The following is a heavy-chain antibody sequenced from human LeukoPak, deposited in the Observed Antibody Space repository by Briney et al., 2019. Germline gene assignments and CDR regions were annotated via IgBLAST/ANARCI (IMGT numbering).Heavy chain of an antibody. CDR3: ATYSTSSRAGFEY. CDR1: GLTFSNYE. Sequence: GGSLRLSCAASGLTFSNYEMNWVRQAPGKGLEWVSCVSRSGSTVYYTDSVKGRFTISRDNARTSLYLQMNSLRAEDTAVYYCATYSTSSRAGFEYWGQGTLVTVSS. D-gene: IGHD6-6*01. V-gene: IGHV3-48*03. J-gene: IGHJ4*02. CDR2: VSRSGSTV.